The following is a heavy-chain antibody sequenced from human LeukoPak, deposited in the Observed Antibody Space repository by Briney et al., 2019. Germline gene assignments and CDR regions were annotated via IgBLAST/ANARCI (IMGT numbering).Heavy chain of an antibody. CDR1: GFSFGSYS. CDR3: ARISCCYAFDY. Sequence: GGSLRLSCAASGFSFGSYSMNWVRQAPGKGLEWVSYISSRSSTIYYADSVKGRLTISRDNAKNSLYPQMNSLRDEDTAVYYCARISCCYAFDYWGQGTLVTVSS. D-gene: IGHD2-2*01. CDR2: ISSRSSTI. J-gene: IGHJ4*02. V-gene: IGHV3-48*02.